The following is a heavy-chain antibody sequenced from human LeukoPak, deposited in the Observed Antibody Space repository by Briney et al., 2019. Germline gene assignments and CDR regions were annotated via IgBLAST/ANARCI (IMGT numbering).Heavy chain of an antibody. Sequence: ASVKVSCKASGYTFTGYYMHWVRQAPGQGLEWMGRINPNSGGTNYAQKFQGRVTMTRDTSISTAYMELSRPRSDDAAVYYCARGTYYYDSSGYFDYWGQGTLVTVSS. CDR2: INPNSGGT. V-gene: IGHV1-2*06. CDR1: GYTFTGYY. J-gene: IGHJ4*02. CDR3: ARGTYYYDSSGYFDY. D-gene: IGHD3-22*01.